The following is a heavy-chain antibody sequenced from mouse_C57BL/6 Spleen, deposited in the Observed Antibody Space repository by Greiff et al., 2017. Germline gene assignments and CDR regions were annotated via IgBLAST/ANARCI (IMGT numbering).Heavy chain of an antibody. V-gene: IGHV2-2*01. CDR2: IWSGGST. CDR1: GFSLTSYG. Sequence: VHLVESGPGLVQPSQSLSITCTVSGFSLTSYGVHWVRQSPGKGLEWLGVIWSGGSTDYNAAFISRLSISKDNSKSQVFFKMNSLQADDTAIYYCARNPYYSNSWFAYWGQGTLVTVSA. CDR3: ARNPYYSNSWFAY. D-gene: IGHD2-5*01. J-gene: IGHJ3*01.